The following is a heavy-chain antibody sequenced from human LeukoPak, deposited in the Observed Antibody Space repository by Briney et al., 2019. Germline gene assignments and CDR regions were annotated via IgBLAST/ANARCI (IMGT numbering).Heavy chain of an antibody. J-gene: IGHJ3*02. CDR3: ARDRGVMTTDAFDI. D-gene: IGHD3-10*01. V-gene: IGHV3-11*05. CDR2: ISISSSYT. Sequence: GGSLRLSCAASGFTLSSYAMTWLRQAPGKGLEWLSYISISSSYTNYADSVKGRFTISRDNAKNSLYLQMNSLRAEDTAVYYCARDRGVMTTDAFDIWGQGTMVTVSS. CDR1: GFTLSSYA.